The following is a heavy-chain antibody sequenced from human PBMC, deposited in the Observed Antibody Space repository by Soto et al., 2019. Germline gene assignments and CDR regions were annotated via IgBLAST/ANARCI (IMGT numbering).Heavy chain of an antibody. D-gene: IGHD3-22*01. J-gene: IGHJ4*02. CDR1: GGSISSGGYY. CDR3: ARAPNPPSNYYDSSGFYFFEY. Sequence: TLSLTFTVSGGSISSGGYYWNWIRQHPGKGLEWIGYIYYSGTTYYNPSLKSRVTISVDTSKNQFSLSLSSVTAADTAVYYCARAPNPPSNYYDSSGFYFFEYWGQGTLVTVSS. CDR2: IYYSGTT. V-gene: IGHV4-31*03.